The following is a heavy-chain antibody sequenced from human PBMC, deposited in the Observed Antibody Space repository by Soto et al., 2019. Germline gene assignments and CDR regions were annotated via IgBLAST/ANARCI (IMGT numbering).Heavy chain of an antibody. CDR2: IYHSGST. V-gene: IGHV4-4*02. Sequence: QVQLQESGPGLVKTSGTLSLTCAVSGGCISSSNWWSWVRQPPGKGLEWIGEIYHSGSTNYNPSLKSRVTISVDKSKNQFSLKLSSVTAADTAVYYCARDPVGKLYYSSGYWFDPWGQGTLVTVSS. D-gene: IGHD3-22*01. CDR1: GGCISSSNW. CDR3: ARDPVGKLYYSSGYWFDP. J-gene: IGHJ5*02.